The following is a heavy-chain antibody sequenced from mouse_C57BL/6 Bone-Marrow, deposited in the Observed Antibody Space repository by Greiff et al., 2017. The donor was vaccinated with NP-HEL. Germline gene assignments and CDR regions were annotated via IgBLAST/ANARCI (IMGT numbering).Heavy chain of an antibody. J-gene: IGHJ4*01. CDR2: IRLKSDNYAT. CDR3: TTITTVVATNYYAMDY. Sequence: EVKLVESGGGLVQPGGSMKLSCVASGFTFSNYWMNWVRQSPEKGLEWVAQIRLKSDNYATHYAESVKGRFTISRDDSKSSVYLQMNNLRAEDTGIYYCTTITTVVATNYYAMDYWGQGTSVTVSS. CDR1: GFTFSNYW. V-gene: IGHV6-3*01. D-gene: IGHD1-1*01.